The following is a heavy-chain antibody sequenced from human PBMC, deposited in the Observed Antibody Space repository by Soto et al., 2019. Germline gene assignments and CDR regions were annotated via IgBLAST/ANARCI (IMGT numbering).Heavy chain of an antibody. CDR2: INAGNGNT. CDR1: GYTFTSYA. Sequence: ASVKVSCKASGYTFTSYAMHWVRQAPGQRLEWMGWINAGNGNTRYSQKFQGRVAITRDTSASTAYMELSSLRSEDTAVYYCARVEGAVVADYRGQVTLVTVSS. J-gene: IGHJ4*02. D-gene: IGHD6-19*01. CDR3: ARVEGAVVADY. V-gene: IGHV1-3*01.